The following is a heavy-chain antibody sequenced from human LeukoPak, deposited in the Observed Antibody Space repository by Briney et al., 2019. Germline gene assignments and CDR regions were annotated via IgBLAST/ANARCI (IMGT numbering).Heavy chain of an antibody. Sequence: SETLSLTCTVSGGSISSSSCYWGWIRQPPGQGLEWIGSIYYSGSTYYNPSLKSRVTISLDTSKNQFSLNLTSVTAADTAVYYCARITYYYYSMDVWGKGTTVSVSS. CDR1: GGSISSSSCY. D-gene: IGHD1-14*01. J-gene: IGHJ6*03. CDR2: IYYSGST. CDR3: ARITYYYYSMDV. V-gene: IGHV4-39*07.